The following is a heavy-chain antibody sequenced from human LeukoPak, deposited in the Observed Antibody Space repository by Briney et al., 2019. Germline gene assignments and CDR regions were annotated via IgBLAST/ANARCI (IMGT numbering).Heavy chain of an antibody. CDR1: GFTFRDHS. Sequence: HPGGSLTLSCAASGFTFRDHSMNWVRQARGKGLEWISYISSSNSTIHYAESVKGRFTISRDNDKNLLYQQMKSLRIEDTALYFCVYDFRVRGIVFYYYMDVWGKGTTVIVSS. CDR3: VYDFRVRGIVFYYYMDV. J-gene: IGHJ6*03. CDR2: ISSSNSTI. V-gene: IGHV3-48*01. D-gene: IGHD3-10*01.